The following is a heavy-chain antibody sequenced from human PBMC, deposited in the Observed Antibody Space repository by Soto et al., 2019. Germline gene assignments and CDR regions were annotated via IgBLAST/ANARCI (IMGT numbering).Heavy chain of an antibody. J-gene: IGHJ4*02. CDR1: GFTFSGSA. Sequence: GGSLRLSCAASGFTFSGSAMHWVRQASGKGLEWVGRIRSKANSYATAYAASVKGRFTISRDDSKNTAYLQMNSLKTEDTAVYYCTSLVGAKDYWGQGTLVTVSS. CDR3: TSLVGAKDY. D-gene: IGHD1-26*01. CDR2: IRSKANSYAT. V-gene: IGHV3-73*01.